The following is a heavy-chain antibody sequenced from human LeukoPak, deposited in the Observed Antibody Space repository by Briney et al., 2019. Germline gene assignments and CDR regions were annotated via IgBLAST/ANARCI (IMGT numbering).Heavy chain of an antibody. CDR1: GGSLSGYY. V-gene: IGHV4-34*01. CDR2: INHSGST. J-gene: IGHJ6*03. Sequence: SETLSLTCAVSGGSLSGYYWTWIRQPPGKGLEWIGDINHSGSTNYNPSLKSRVTISVDTSKNQFSLKLSSVTAADTAVYYCARLGPYYYYYMDVWGKGTTVTVSS. CDR3: ARLGPYYYYYMDV. D-gene: IGHD3-16*01.